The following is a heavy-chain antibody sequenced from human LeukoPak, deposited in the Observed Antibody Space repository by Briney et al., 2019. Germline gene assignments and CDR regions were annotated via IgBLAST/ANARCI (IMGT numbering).Heavy chain of an antibody. J-gene: IGHJ4*02. D-gene: IGHD1-7*01. Sequence: NPSQSLSLTCTVSGGSISSYYWSWVRQPPGKGLEWIGYIYYSGSTNYNPSLKSRVTITVDTSQNQFSLKLRSVTAADTAVYYCARDKLELPYYWGQGTLVT. CDR1: GGSISSYY. V-gene: IGHV4-59*01. CDR2: IYYSGST. CDR3: ARDKLELPYY.